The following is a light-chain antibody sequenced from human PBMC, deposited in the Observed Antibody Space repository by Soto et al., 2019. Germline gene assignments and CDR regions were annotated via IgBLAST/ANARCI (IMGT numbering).Light chain of an antibody. V-gene: IGKV1-12*01. J-gene: IGKJ4*01. Sequence: DIQMTQSPSSVSASVGDRVVITCRASQDISNYLAWYQQKPGDAPELLIYAASRLKRGVPSRFSGSGSGTDFTLIIDSLQPEDFATYYCQQADIFPLTFGGGTKVE. CDR2: AAS. CDR1: QDISNY. CDR3: QQADIFPLT.